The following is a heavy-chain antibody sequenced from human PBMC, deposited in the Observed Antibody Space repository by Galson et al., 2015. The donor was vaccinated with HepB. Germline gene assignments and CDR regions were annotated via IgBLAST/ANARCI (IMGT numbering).Heavy chain of an antibody. CDR3: AREVDWNDGWDYYYYMDV. CDR1: GYTFTGYY. CDR2: INPNSGGT. D-gene: IGHD1-1*01. J-gene: IGHJ6*03. V-gene: IGHV1-2*02. Sequence: SVKVSCKASGYTFTGYYMHWVRQAPGQRLEWMGWINPNSGGTNYAQKFQGRVTMTRDTSISTAYMELSRLRSDDTAVYYCAREVDWNDGWDYYYYMDVWGKGTTVTVSS.